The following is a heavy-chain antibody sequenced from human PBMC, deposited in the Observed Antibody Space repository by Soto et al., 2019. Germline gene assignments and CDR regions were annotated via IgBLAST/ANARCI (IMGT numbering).Heavy chain of an antibody. J-gene: IGHJ5*01. D-gene: IGHD7-27*01. Sequence: SETLSLTCSVSGDSISNLDYFWAWIRQPPGQALEYIGYIYKSATASYNPSFESRVAISVVTSKSQFSLNVTSVTAADTAVYFCARGRYCLTGRCFPNWFDSWGQGALVTVSS. CDR1: GDSISNLDYF. V-gene: IGHV4-30-4*01. CDR3: ARGRYCLTGRCFPNWFDS. CDR2: IYKSATA.